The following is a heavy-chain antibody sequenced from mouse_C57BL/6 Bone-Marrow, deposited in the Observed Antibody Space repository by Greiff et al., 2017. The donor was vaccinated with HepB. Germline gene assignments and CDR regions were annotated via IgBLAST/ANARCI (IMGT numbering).Heavy chain of an antibody. J-gene: IGHJ4*01. V-gene: IGHV1-15*01. Sequence: QVQLKESGAELVRPGASVTLSCKASGYTFTDYEMHWVKQTPVHGLEWIGAIDPETGGTAYTQKFKGKAILTADKSSSTAYMELRSLTSKDSAVYYCTRTLYYGSSYFAMDYWGQGTSVTVTS. D-gene: IGHD1-1*01. CDR1: GYTFTDYE. CDR3: TRTLYYGSSYFAMDY. CDR2: IDPETGGT.